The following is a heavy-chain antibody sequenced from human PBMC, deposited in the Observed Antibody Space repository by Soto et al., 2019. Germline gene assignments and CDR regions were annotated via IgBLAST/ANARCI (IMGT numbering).Heavy chain of an antibody. CDR3: AKGTGVYT. CDR2: ISGSGGST. V-gene: IGHV3-23*01. D-gene: IGHD6-6*01. J-gene: IGHJ4*02. CDR1: GFTFSSYA. Sequence: EVQLLESGGGLVKPGGSLRLSCEASGFTFSSYAMSWVRQAPGKGLEWVSAISGSGGSTYYADSVKGRFTISRDNSKNTLYLQMNSLRAEDTDVYDCAKGTGVYTWGQGTLVTVSS.